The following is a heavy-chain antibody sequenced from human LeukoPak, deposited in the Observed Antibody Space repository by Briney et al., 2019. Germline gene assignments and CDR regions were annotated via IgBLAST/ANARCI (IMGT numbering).Heavy chain of an antibody. V-gene: IGHV1-18*01. D-gene: IGHD4-17*01. CDR2: ISAYNGDT. CDR1: GDTFIRYG. CDR3: ARRGGKNYGDYLLYYYYMDV. Sequence: GASVKVSCKASGDTFIRYGISWVRQAPGQGLEWMGWISAYNGDTHYAQKFQGRVTMTTDTSTSTAYMELRSLRSDDTAMYYCARRGGKNYGDYLLYYYYMDVWGKGTTVTVSS. J-gene: IGHJ6*03.